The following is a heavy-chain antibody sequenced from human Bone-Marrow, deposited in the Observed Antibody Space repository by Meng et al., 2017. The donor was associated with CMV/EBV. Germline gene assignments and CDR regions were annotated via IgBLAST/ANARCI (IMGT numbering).Heavy chain of an antibody. V-gene: IGHV3-48*04. D-gene: IGHD3-10*01. CDR3: AKGSGYYYGSGSYLDY. CDR2: ISSSSSTI. CDR1: GFTFSSYS. Sequence: GGSLRLSCAASGFTFSSYSMNWVRQAPGKGLEWVSYISSSSSTIYYADSVKGRFTISRDNAKNSLYLQMNSLRAEDTAVYYCAKGSGYYYGSGSYLDYWGQGTLVTVSS. J-gene: IGHJ4*02.